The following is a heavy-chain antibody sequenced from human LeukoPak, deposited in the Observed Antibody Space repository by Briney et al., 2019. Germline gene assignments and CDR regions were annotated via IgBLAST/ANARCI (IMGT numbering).Heavy chain of an antibody. Sequence: PGGSLRLSCAASGFTFSSYGMHWVRQAPGKGLEWVAVTSYDGSNTYYADSVKGRFTISRDNSKNMLYLQMNSLRAEDTAVYYCAKPYYYGSRSYMDYWGQGTLVTVSS. D-gene: IGHD3-10*01. CDR2: TSYDGSNT. CDR1: GFTFSSYG. J-gene: IGHJ4*02. V-gene: IGHV3-30*18. CDR3: AKPYYYGSRSYMDY.